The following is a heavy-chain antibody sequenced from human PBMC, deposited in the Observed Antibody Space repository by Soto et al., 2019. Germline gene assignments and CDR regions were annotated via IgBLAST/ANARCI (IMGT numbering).Heavy chain of an antibody. J-gene: IGHJ4*02. Sequence: GSLRLSCAASGFSFSSSAMNWVRQAPGGGLEWVSSIDGRGDRTYYRPSVEGRFTISRDTSRDTLYLEMTILRAEDSALYYCARSRDSHAWYSLDYWGQGTLVTVSS. V-gene: IGHV3-23*01. CDR3: ARSRDSHAWYSLDY. CDR2: IDGRGDRT. CDR1: GFSFSSSA. D-gene: IGHD6-13*01.